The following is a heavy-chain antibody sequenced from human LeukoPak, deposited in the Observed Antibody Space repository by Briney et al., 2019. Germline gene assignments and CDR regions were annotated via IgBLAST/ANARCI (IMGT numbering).Heavy chain of an antibody. Sequence: PSETLSLTCAVYGGSFSGYYWSWIRQPPGKGLEWIGEINHSGSTNYNPSLKSRVTISVDTSKNQFSLKLSSVTAADTAVYYCARITGYSTPHNWFDPWGQGTLVTVSS. J-gene: IGHJ5*02. D-gene: IGHD6-13*01. V-gene: IGHV4-34*01. CDR2: INHSGST. CDR1: GGSFSGYY. CDR3: ARITGYSTPHNWFDP.